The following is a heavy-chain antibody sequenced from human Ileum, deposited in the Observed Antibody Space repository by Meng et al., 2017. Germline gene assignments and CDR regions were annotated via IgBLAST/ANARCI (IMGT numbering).Heavy chain of an antibody. J-gene: IGHJ4*02. Sequence: QEASRVILVAPPEARPSRATSPGGSVSSGSYYWSWIRQPPGKGLEWIGHIYYSGSTNYNPSLKSRVTISVDMSKNQFSLKLNSVTAADTAIYFCARSSTSPASYFFDYWGQGTLVTVSS. D-gene: IGHD6-6*01. V-gene: IGHV4-61*01. CDR2: IYYSGST. CDR1: GGSVSSGSYY. CDR3: ARSSTSPASYFFDY.